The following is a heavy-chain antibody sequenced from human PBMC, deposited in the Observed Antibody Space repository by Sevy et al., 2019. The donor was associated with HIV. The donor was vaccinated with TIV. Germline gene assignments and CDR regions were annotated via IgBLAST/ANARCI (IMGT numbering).Heavy chain of an antibody. CDR2: ISYDGSNK. D-gene: IGHD3-16*01. CDR3: AREATERGGAYYYHYGMDV. Sequence: GGSLRLSCAASGFTFSSYAMHWVRQAPGKGLEWVAVISYDGSNKYYADSVKGRFTISRDNSKNTLYLQMNSLRAEDTAVYYCAREATERGGAYYYHYGMDVWGQGTTVTVSS. V-gene: IGHV3-30-3*01. CDR1: GFTFSSYA. J-gene: IGHJ6*02.